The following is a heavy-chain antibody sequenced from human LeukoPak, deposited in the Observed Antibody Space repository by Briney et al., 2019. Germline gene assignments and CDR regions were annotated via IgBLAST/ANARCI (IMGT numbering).Heavy chain of an antibody. CDR1: GFTFGAYA. Sequence: GGSLRLSCAASGFTFGAYAMHWVRQSPGKGLEWVALISYDGNNEWYADSVKGRFTVSRDNSKNTLYLQMNSLRVEDTAVYYCARGHPHGWELYLDYWGQGTLVTVSS. CDR3: ARGHPHGWELYLDY. V-gene: IGHV3-30*04. CDR2: ISYDGNNE. J-gene: IGHJ4*02. D-gene: IGHD1-26*01.